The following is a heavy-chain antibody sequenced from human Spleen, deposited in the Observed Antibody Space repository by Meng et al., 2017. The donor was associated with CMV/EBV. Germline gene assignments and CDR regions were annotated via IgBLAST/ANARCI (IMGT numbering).Heavy chain of an antibody. J-gene: IGHJ4*02. CDR2: INPNSGGT. CDR3: ARRGSYGSGSYFDF. V-gene: IGHV1-2*02. CDR1: GYTFTSYY. Sequence: ASVKVSCKASGYTFTSYYMHWVRQAPGQGLEWMGWINPNSGGTNYAQKFQGRVTMTRDTSISTAYMELSRLRSDDTAVFYCARRGSYGSGSYFDFWGQGTLVTVSS. D-gene: IGHD3-10*01.